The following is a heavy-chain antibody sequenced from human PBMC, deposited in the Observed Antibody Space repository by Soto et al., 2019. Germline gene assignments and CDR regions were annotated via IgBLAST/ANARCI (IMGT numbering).Heavy chain of an antibody. CDR1: GFTFSSYG. CDR3: ARGGITVTTVFDY. V-gene: IGHV3-33*08. CDR2: IWYDGSNK. D-gene: IGHD4-4*01. J-gene: IGHJ4*02. Sequence: GGSLRLSCAASGFTFSSYGMHWVRQAPGKGLEWVAVIWYDGSNKYYADSVKGRFTISRDNSKNTLYLQMNSLRAEDTAVYYCARGGITVTTVFDYWGQGTLVTVSS.